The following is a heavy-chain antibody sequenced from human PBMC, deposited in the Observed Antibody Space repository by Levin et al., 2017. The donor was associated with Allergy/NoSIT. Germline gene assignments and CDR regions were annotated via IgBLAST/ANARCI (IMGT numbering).Heavy chain of an antibody. J-gene: IGHJ6*02. Sequence: SCTVSGGSISSYYWSWIRQPPGKGLEWIGYIHYSGSTKYNPSLKSRVTISVDTSKNQFSLKLNSVTAADTAVYYCARDRTTVTTNDVYYYGMDVWGQGTTVTVSS. V-gene: IGHV4-59*01. CDR2: IHYSGST. D-gene: IGHD4-17*01. CDR3: ARDRTTVTTNDVYYYGMDV. CDR1: GGSISSYY.